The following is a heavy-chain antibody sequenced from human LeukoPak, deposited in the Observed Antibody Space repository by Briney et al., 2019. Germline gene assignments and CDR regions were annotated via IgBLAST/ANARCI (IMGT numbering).Heavy chain of an antibody. J-gene: IGHJ4*02. CDR2: INPNSGGT. Sequence: ASVNVSCKASGYTFTGYYMHWVRQAPGQGLEWMGWINPNSGGTNYAQKFQGRVTMTRDTSISTAYMELSRLRSDDTAVYYCARDPDYGGNSDGYWGQGTLVTVSS. CDR1: GYTFTGYY. CDR3: ARDPDYGGNSDGY. D-gene: IGHD4-23*01. V-gene: IGHV1-2*02.